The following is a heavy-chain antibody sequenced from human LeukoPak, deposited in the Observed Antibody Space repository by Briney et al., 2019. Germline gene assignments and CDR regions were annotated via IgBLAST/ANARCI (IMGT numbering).Heavy chain of an antibody. V-gene: IGHV4-31*03. CDR3: ARDRNRYGQYYFDY. J-gene: IGHJ4*02. D-gene: IGHD5-18*01. Sequence: PSETLSLTCTVSGGSISSGGYYWSWIRQHPGKGLEWIGYIYYSGSTYYNPSLKSRVTISVDTSKNQFSLKLSSVTAADTAVYYCARDRNRYGQYYFDYWGQGTLVTVSS. CDR1: GGSISSGGYY. CDR2: IYYSGST.